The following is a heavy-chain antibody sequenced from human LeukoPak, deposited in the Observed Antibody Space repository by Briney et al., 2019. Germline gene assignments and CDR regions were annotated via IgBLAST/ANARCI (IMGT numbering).Heavy chain of an antibody. CDR3: ARDNRXAIDY. Sequence: SETLSLTCTVSGGSISSYYWSWIRQPPGKGLEWIGYIYYSGSTNYNPSLKSRVTISVDTSKNQFSLKLSSVTAADTAVYYCARDNRXAIDYXXXGTLVTVSS. J-gene: IGHJ4*02. V-gene: IGHV4-59*01. CDR1: GGSISSYY. CDR2: IYYSGST.